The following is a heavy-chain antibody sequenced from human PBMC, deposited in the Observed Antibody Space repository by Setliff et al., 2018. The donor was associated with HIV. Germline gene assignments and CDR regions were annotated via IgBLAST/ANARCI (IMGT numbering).Heavy chain of an antibody. CDR3: AKSSWWEPRAY. J-gene: IGHJ4*02. CDR2: ISSKDGST. V-gene: IGHV3-23*01. Sequence: LSLTCAVSGFTLSTFSMSWVRQAPGKGLEWVSAISSKDGSTYYADSVRGRFTISRDNSKNTLYLQMSSLRAEDTAVYYCAKSSWWEPRAYWGQGTLVTVSS. D-gene: IGHD2-15*01. CDR1: GFTLSTFS.